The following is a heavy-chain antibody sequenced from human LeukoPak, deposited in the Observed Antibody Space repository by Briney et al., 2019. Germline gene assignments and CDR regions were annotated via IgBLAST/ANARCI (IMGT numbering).Heavy chain of an antibody. D-gene: IGHD3-22*01. CDR3: ARDAVVIPFDY. Sequence: ASVKVSCKASGYTFTGYYMHWVRQAPGQGLEWMGIINPSGGSTSYAQKFQGRVTMTRDMSTSTVYMELSSLRSEDTAVYYCARDAVVIPFDYWGQGTLVTVSS. CDR2: INPSGGST. J-gene: IGHJ4*02. CDR1: GYTFTGYY. V-gene: IGHV1-46*01.